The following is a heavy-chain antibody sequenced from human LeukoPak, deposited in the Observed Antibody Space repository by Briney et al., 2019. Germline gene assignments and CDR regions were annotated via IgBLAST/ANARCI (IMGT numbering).Heavy chain of an antibody. D-gene: IGHD5-18*01. V-gene: IGHV3-7*01. CDR1: GFTFSYHW. Sequence: GGSLTLSCAASGFTFSYHWMTWVRQAPGKGGEWVANINNHGTVKNYVDSVKGRFTISRDNAKNSLYLQMNSLRAEDTGVYYCAKDSYSKGDYWGQGALVTVSS. CDR2: INNHGTVK. J-gene: IGHJ4*02. CDR3: AKDSYSKGDY.